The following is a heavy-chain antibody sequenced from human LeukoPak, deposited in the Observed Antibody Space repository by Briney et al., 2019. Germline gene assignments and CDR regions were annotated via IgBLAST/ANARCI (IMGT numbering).Heavy chain of an antibody. D-gene: IGHD6-19*01. CDR3: ARDARIAVGSYYYYGMDV. Sequence: GGSLRLSCAASGFTVSSNYMSWVRQAPEKGLEWVSVIYSGGSTYYADSVKGRFTISRDNSKNTLYLQMNSLRAEDTAVYYCARDARIAVGSYYYYGMDVWGQGTTVTVSS. CDR1: GFTVSSNY. CDR2: IYSGGST. V-gene: IGHV3-66*01. J-gene: IGHJ6*02.